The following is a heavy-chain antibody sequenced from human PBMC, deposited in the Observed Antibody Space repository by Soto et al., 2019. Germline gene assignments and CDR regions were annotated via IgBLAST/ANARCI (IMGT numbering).Heavy chain of an antibody. D-gene: IGHD3-16*02. CDR1: GFTFSTCA. Sequence: GGSLRLSCAASGFTFSTCAMTWVRQAPGKGLEWVSAISSIVTGTYYADSVKGRFTISRDNSKNTLYLQMNRLRAEDTALYYCAKDYLRAYDYWGRGTLVTVSS. V-gene: IGHV3-23*01. CDR3: AKDYLRAYDY. J-gene: IGHJ4*02. CDR2: ISSIVTGT.